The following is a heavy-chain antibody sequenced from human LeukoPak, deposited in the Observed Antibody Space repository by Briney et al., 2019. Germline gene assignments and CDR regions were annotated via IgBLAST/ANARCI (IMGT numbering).Heavy chain of an antibody. D-gene: IGHD3-10*01. V-gene: IGHV3-30-3*01. CDR2: ISHDRSNS. J-gene: IGHJ4*02. CDR3: ARDLSGSYMSDY. CDR1: GFTFSNYA. Sequence: GSLRLSCAASGFTFSNYAMHWARQAPGKGLEWVAFISHDRSNSCHADSVKGRFTISRDNSKNTLYLQMNSLTDEDTAVYYCARDLSGSYMSDYWGQGTLVTVSS.